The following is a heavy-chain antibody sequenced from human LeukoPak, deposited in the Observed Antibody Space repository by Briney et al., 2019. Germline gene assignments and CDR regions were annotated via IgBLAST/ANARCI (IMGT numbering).Heavy chain of an antibody. Sequence: PGGSLRLSCAASGFTFSGYGMNWVRQAPGKGLEWVSYISSNSRSIDYADSVKGRFTISRDNAKNSLYLQMNSLRAEDTATYYCARGGAARPDYWGQGTLVTVSS. J-gene: IGHJ4*02. V-gene: IGHV3-48*01. CDR3: ARGGAARPDY. CDR2: ISSNSRSI. D-gene: IGHD6-6*01. CDR1: GFTFSGYG.